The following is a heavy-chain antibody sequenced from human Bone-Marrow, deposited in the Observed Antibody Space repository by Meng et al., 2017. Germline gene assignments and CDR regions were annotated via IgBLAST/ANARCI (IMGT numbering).Heavy chain of an antibody. CDR2: MKSNVDGGTV. D-gene: IGHD3-16*01. CDR1: GFTCINAW. V-gene: IGHV3-15*01. CDR3: SGHVNY. Sequence: VEWVDAVGGFVKPGGSLRLSCAASGFTCINAWITWVLQAPGKGLEWIGRMKSNVDGGTVDYAAAVKGRFFISRDDSENTFYLQMNSLKTEDTAVYYCSGHVNYWGHGTLVTVSS. J-gene: IGHJ4*01.